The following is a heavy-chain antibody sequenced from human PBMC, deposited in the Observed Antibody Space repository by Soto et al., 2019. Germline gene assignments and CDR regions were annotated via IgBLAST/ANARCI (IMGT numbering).Heavy chain of an antibody. D-gene: IGHD1-26*01. V-gene: IGHV1-24*01. CDR3: ATGLGSYDAFDI. CDR1: GYTLTELS. J-gene: IGHJ3*02. CDR2: FDPEDGET. Sequence: ASVKVSCMVSGYTLTELSMHWVRQAPGKGLEWMGGFDPEDGETIYAQKFQGRVTMTEDTSTDTAYMELSSLRSEDTAVYYCATGLGSYDAFDIWGQGTMVTVSS.